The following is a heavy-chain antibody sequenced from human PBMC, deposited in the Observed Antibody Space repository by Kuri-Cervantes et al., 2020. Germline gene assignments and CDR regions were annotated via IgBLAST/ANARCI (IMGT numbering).Heavy chain of an antibody. CDR1: GYTFTSYA. J-gene: IGHJ4*02. Sequence: ASVKVSCKAFGYTFTSYAMHWVRQAPGQRLEWMGWINAGNGNTKYSQKFQGRVTITRDTSASTAYMELSSLRSEDTAVYYCARGIAVVAAAGTGYYFDYWGQGTLVTVSS. V-gene: IGHV1-3*01. D-gene: IGHD6-13*01. CDR3: ARGIAVVAAAGTGYYFDY. CDR2: INAGNGNT.